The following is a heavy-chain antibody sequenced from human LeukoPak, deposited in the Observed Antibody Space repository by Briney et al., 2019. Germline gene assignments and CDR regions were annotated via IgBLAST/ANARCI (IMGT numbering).Heavy chain of an antibody. CDR3: ARHPTLIRFAYYFDY. D-gene: IGHD3-3*01. Sequence: SETLSLTCTVSGGSISSGGYYWSWIRQHPGKGLEWIGYIYYSGSTYYNPSLKSRVTISVDTSKNQFSLKLSSVTAADTAVYYCARHPTLIRFAYYFDYWGQGTLVTVSS. V-gene: IGHV4-31*03. CDR2: IYYSGST. CDR1: GGSISSGGYY. J-gene: IGHJ4*02.